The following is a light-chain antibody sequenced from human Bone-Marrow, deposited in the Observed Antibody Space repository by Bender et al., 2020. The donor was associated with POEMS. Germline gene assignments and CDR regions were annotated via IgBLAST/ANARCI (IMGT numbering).Light chain of an antibody. CDR1: SSNIGTNS. CDR3: CSYVDNSAWV. V-gene: IGLV1-47*01. J-gene: IGLJ3*02. Sequence: QSVLTQPPSASGTPGQTVSISCSGSSSNIGTNSAYWYQQVPGTAPKLLIFRNNQRPSGVPERFSGAKSGTSASLAISGLRSEDEGDYYCCSYVDNSAWVFGGGTKVTVL. CDR2: RNN.